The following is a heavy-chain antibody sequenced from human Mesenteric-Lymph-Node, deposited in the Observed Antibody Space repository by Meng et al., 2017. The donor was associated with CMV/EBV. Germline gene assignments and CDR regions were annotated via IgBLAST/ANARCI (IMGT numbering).Heavy chain of an antibody. Sequence: QVPLPEGAPGRCTPLGTLSGTLAVDGGSFSGYSWNWIRQSPEKGLEWIGEINHSGSTTYNPSFTSRIIISVDTSTNQISLNMSSVTAADTAVYYCARGSSYDILTGYFDYWGQGALVTVSS. CDR2: INHSGST. J-gene: IGHJ4*02. V-gene: IGHV4-34*01. CDR3: ARGSSYDILTGYFDY. CDR1: GGSFSGYS. D-gene: IGHD3-9*01.